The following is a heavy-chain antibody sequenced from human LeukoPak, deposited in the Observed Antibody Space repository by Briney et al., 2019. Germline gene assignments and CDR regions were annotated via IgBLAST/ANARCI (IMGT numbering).Heavy chain of an antibody. CDR2: IYTSGST. J-gene: IGHJ4*02. D-gene: IGHD2-21*02. Sequence: PSETLSLTCTVSGGSISSYYWSWIRQPAGQELEWIGRIYTSGSTNYNPSLKSRVTMSVDTSKNQFSLKLSSVTAADTAVYYCARDIEYCGGDCYGMLDYWGQGTLVTVSS. CDR1: GGSISSYY. CDR3: ARDIEYCGGDCYGMLDY. V-gene: IGHV4-4*07.